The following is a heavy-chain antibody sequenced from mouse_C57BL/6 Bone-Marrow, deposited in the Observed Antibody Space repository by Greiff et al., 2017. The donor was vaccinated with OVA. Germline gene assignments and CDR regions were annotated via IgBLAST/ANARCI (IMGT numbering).Heavy chain of an antibody. J-gene: IGHJ4*01. CDR3: ARNGTYYYAMDY. CDR2: IHPNSGST. D-gene: IGHD2-1*01. Sequence: VQLQQPGAELVKPGASVKLSCKASGYTFTSYWMHWVKQRPGQGLEWIGMIHPNSGSTNYNEKFKSKATLTVDKSSSTAYMQLSSLTSEASAVYYCARNGTYYYAMDYWGQGTAVTVSS. V-gene: IGHV1-64*01. CDR1: GYTFTSYW.